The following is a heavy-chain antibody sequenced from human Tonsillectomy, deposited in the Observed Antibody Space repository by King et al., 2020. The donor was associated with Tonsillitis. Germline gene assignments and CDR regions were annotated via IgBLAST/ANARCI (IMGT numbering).Heavy chain of an antibody. Sequence: VQLVESGGGVVQPGRSLRLSCAASGFTFSTYAMHWVRQAPGKGLEGVAVRSYGGTNKYFADSVKGRFTISRENSKNTLYLQMNSLRPEDTAVYYCARDGYSTTWYYFDCWGQGSLVTVSS. D-gene: IGHD6-13*01. CDR2: RSYGGTNK. CDR1: GFTFSTYA. J-gene: IGHJ4*02. CDR3: ARDGYSTTWYYFDC. V-gene: IGHV3-30-3*01.